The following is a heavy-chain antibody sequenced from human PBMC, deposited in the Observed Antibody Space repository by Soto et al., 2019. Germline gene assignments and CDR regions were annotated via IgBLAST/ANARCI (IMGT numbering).Heavy chain of an antibody. D-gene: IGHD2-15*01. CDR3: ATGVVVVAATPVNGAFDI. CDR1: GYTLTDLS. J-gene: IGHJ3*02. Sequence: ASVKVSCKVSGYTLTDLSMHWVRQAPGKRLEWMGGFDPEDGETIYAQKFQGRVTMTEDTSTGTAYMELSSLRSEDTAVYYCATGVVVVAATPVNGAFDIWGQGTMVTVSS. V-gene: IGHV1-24*01. CDR2: FDPEDGET.